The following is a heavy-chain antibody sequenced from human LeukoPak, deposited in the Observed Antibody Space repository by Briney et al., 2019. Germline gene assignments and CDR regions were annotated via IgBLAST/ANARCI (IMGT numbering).Heavy chain of an antibody. CDR3: ARGGKATVVTM. Sequence: SETLSLTCTVSGGSINSYYWSWIRQPAGKGLEWIGRIYSSGSTNYNPSLKSRVSMSVDTSKNQFSLKLTSVTAEDTALYYCARGGKATVVTMWGQGILVTVSS. CDR2: IYSSGST. CDR1: GGSINSYY. V-gene: IGHV4-4*07. D-gene: IGHD4-23*01. J-gene: IGHJ4*02.